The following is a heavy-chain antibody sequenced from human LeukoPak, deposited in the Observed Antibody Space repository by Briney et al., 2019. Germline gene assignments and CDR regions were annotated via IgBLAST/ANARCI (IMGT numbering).Heavy chain of an antibody. V-gene: IGHV3-66*01. J-gene: IGHJ4*02. D-gene: IGHD2-15*01. CDR3: ARVQGSGLLRWY. CDR2: IYSDTST. CDR1: GFTVSSKY. Sequence: PGGSLRLSCAASGFTVSSKYMCWVRQAPGKGLEWVSVIYSDTSTYYADSVKGRFTISRDNSKNRLYLQMNSLRAEDTGVYYCARVQGSGLLRWYWGQGTLVTVSS.